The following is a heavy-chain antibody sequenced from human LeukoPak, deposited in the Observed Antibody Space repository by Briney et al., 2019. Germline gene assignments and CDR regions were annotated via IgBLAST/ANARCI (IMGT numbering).Heavy chain of an antibody. D-gene: IGHD3-22*01. Sequence: GGYLRLSCAVSGFTFSNYGMSWVRQAPGMELHSVSTITGCGAPTYYADSVKGRFTISRDNAKNSLYLQMNSLRAEDTALYYCARDLGKWYYYDSSGYFGGLDYWGQGTLVTVSS. V-gene: IGHV3-20*04. J-gene: IGHJ4*02. CDR2: ITGCGAPT. CDR1: GFTFSNYG. CDR3: ARDLGKWYYYDSSGYFGGLDY.